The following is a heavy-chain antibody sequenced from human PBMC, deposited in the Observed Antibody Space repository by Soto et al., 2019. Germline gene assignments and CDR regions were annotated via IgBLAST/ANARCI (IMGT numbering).Heavy chain of an antibody. Sequence: SETLSLTCAVYGGSFSGYYWSWIRQPPGKGLEWIGEINHSGSTNYNPSLKSRVTISVDTSKNQFSLKLSSVTAADTAVYYCARGRYYGSGKLTPRYYYYMDVWGKGTTVTVSS. CDR3: ARGRYYGSGKLTPRYYYYMDV. J-gene: IGHJ6*03. CDR2: INHSGST. V-gene: IGHV4-34*01. D-gene: IGHD3-10*01. CDR1: GGSFSGYY.